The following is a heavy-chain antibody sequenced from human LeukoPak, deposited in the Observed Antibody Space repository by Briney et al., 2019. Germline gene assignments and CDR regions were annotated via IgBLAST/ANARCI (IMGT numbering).Heavy chain of an antibody. J-gene: IGHJ4*02. CDR2: INPNSGGT. V-gene: IGHV1-2*02. CDR3: AREQGIAARFFDY. Sequence: GASVKVSCKASGYTFTGYYMHWVRQAPGQGLEWMGWINPNSGGTNYAQKFQGRVTMTRDTSISTAYMELSRLRSDDTAVYYCAREQGIAARFFDYWGQGTLVTVSS. CDR1: GYTFTGYY. D-gene: IGHD6-6*01.